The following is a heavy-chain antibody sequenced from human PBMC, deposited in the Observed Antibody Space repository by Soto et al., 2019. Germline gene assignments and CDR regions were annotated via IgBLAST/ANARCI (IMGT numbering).Heavy chain of an antibody. V-gene: IGHV1-69*13. J-gene: IGHJ6*02. CDR2: IIPIFGTA. CDR1: GDTFSSDV. CDR3: ARSDTAMVLRYYYYYGMDV. Sequence: PVNLSCKASGDTFSSDVIGWLRQAPKKGLEWMGGIIPIFGTANYAQKFQGRVTITADESTSTAYMELSSLRSEDTAVYYCARSDTAMVLRYYYYYGMDVWGQGTTVTVSS. D-gene: IGHD5-18*01.